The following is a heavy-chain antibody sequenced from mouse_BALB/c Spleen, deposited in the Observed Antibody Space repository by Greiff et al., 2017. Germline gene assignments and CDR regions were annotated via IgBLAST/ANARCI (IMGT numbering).Heavy chain of an antibody. J-gene: IGHJ3*01. CDR1: GYTFTSYW. CDR2: INPSNGRT. V-gene: IGHV1S81*02. CDR3: AREVYRSFFAY. D-gene: IGHD2-14*01. Sequence: QVQLQQPGADLVKPGASVKLSCKASGYTFTSYWMHWVKQRPGQGLEWIGEINPSNGRTNYNEKFKSKATLTVDKSSSTAYMQLSSLTSEDSAVYNCAREVYRSFFAYWGQGTLVTVSA.